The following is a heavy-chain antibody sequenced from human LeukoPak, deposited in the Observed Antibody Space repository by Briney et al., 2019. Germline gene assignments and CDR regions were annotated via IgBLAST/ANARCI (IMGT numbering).Heavy chain of an antibody. J-gene: IGHJ4*02. CDR2: ISGYNGNT. D-gene: IGHD6-13*01. CDR1: GYTFTSYG. Sequence: ASVKVSCKASGYTFTSYGIIWVRQAPGKGLEWVGWISGYNGNTNYAQKVQGRVTMTTDTSSSTAYMEVRSLRPDDTAVYYCARLASLVAAAAHYWGQGTLVTVSS. CDR3: ARLASLVAAAAHY. V-gene: IGHV1-18*01.